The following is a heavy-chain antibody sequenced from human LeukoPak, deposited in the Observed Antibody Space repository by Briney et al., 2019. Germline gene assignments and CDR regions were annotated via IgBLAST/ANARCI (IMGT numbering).Heavy chain of an antibody. J-gene: IGHJ4*02. Sequence: SETLSLTCAFYGGSFSGYYWTWNRQPPGKGLEWIGEINHSGSTNFNPSLRSRVTISLDTSKNQFSLTLRSLTAADTAVYYCARGRGGNSGDSWGQGTLVTVSS. CDR1: GGSFSGYY. D-gene: IGHD4-23*01. V-gene: IGHV4-34*01. CDR3: ARGRGGNSGDS. CDR2: INHSGST.